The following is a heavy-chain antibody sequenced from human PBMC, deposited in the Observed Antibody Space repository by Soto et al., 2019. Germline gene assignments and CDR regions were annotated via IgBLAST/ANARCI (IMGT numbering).Heavy chain of an antibody. CDR1: GGSFSGYY. Sequence: SETLSLTCTVSGGSFSGYYWTWIRQPPGKGLEWLAEINHSGITNYNPSVESRVSMSVDTSKNQFSLRLYSVTAADTAVYYCVRGPYNYNSRYFDYWGQGTLVTVSS. CDR3: VRGPYNYNSRYFDY. V-gene: IGHV4-34*01. CDR2: INHSGIT. J-gene: IGHJ4*02. D-gene: IGHD1-1*01.